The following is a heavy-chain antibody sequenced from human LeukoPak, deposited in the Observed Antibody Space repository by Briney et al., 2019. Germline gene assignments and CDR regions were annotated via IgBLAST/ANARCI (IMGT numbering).Heavy chain of an antibody. CDR2: IKQDGSEK. CDR3: ARDCVMAGAPCHDC. D-gene: IGHD1-26*01. Sequence: GGSLRLSCAASGFTFSSYAMSWVRQAPGKGLEWVANIKQDGSEKLYVDSVKGRFIISRDNAKNSLYLQMNRLRAEDTAVYYCARDCVMAGAPCHDCWGQGTLVTVAS. J-gene: IGHJ4*02. CDR1: GFTFSSYA. V-gene: IGHV3-7*04.